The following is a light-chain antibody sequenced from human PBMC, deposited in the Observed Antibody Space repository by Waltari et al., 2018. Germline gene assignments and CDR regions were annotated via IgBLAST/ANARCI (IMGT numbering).Light chain of an antibody. V-gene: IGLV2-8*01. CDR2: EVS. CDR3: SSYAGSIYV. CDR1: SRDVGGSKF. Sequence: QSALTQPPSASGSPGQSVTISCTGTSRDVGGSKFVSWYQQHPGKVPKLMIYEVSKRPSGVPARCSVSKSGNTASLTVAGLQAEDEADYYCSSYAGSIYVFGTGTKVTVL. J-gene: IGLJ1*01.